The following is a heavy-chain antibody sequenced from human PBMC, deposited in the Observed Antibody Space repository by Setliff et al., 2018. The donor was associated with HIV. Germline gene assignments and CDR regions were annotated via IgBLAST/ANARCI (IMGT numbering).Heavy chain of an antibody. D-gene: IGHD3-10*01. V-gene: IGHV1-2*02. CDR3: ARGGDDYGPGTWTFDF. CDR1: RYTFTGFY. CDR2: INGNSGGT. J-gene: IGHJ4*02. Sequence: VSVKVSCKVSRYTFTGFYVHWVRQAPGQGLEWMGWINGNSGGTNYAQKFQGTVTITRDTSTNTAYMEMTRLRSDDTAVYSCARGGDDYGPGTWTFDFWGQGTLVTVSS.